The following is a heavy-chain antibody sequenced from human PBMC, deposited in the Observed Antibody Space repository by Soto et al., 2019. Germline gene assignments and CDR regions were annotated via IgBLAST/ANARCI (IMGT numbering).Heavy chain of an antibody. V-gene: IGHV1-18*01. Sequence: GASVKVSCKASGYTFSRSGISWVRQAPGQGLEWMGWISTYNGDTNYAQKVQGRVTMTTDTSTSTAFMELRSLRSDDTAVYYCARGGSVPYYYSGLDVGGQGPTVTAPS. D-gene: IGHD3-16*01. CDR3: ARGGSVPYYYSGLDV. J-gene: IGHJ6*02. CDR2: ISTYNGDT. CDR1: GYTFSRSG.